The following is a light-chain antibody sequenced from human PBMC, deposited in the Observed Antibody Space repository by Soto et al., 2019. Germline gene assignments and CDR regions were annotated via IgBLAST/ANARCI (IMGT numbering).Light chain of an antibody. CDR3: QQYNNWQT. V-gene: IGKV3-15*01. Sequence: EIVMAQSPATLSVSPGERAARSCRASQSVSSNLAWYQQKPGQAPRLLIYGASTRATGIPARFSGSGSGTEFTLTISSLQSEDFAIYYCQQYNNWQTFGQGTKVDIK. J-gene: IGKJ1*01. CDR2: GAS. CDR1: QSVSSN.